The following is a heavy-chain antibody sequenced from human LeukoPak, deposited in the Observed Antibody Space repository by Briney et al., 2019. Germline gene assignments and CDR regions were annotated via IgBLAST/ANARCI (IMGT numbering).Heavy chain of an antibody. V-gene: IGHV3-7*01. J-gene: IGHJ4*02. D-gene: IGHD1-1*01. CDR2: IKQDGSKK. Sequence: PGGSLRLSCSASGFTSSKFWMTWVRQAPGKGLQRVANIKQDGSKKYYVDSVKGRFSISRDNAENSVFLQMNNLRAEDTALYYCAITTGGHELLQWGQGTRVTVSS. CDR3: AITTGGHELLQ. CDR1: GFTSSKFW.